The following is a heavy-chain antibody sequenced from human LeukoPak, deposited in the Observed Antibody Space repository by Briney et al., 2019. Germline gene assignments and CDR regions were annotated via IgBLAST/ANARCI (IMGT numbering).Heavy chain of an antibody. J-gene: IGHJ4*02. CDR1: GFTFDDYA. CDR2: ISWNSGSM. V-gene: IGHV3-9*01. D-gene: IGHD2-15*01. Sequence: GRSLRLSCAASGFTFDDYAMHWVRQAPGKGLEWVSGISWNSGSMGYADSVKGRFTISRDNAKNSLYLQMNSLRAEDTALYYCAKDMVGVTQTFYYFDYWGQGTLVTVSS. CDR3: AKDMVGVTQTFYYFDY.